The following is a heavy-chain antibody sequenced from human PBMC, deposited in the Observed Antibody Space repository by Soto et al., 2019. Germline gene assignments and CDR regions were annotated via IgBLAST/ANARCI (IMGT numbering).Heavy chain of an antibody. V-gene: IGHV4-59*03. CDR2: LYNTGST. D-gene: IGHD3-3*01. CDR1: GGSTSSYY. J-gene: IGHJ6*02. CDR3: AGMSFTVFGEVIDNFYFYGMDV. Sequence: SETLSLTCNVSGGSTSSYYWTWIRQPPGKGLEWIGYLYNTGSTNYNPSLKSRVTISLDTSKNQFFLNLSSVTAADTAVYYCAGMSFTVFGEVIDNFYFYGMDVWGQGTTVTVSS.